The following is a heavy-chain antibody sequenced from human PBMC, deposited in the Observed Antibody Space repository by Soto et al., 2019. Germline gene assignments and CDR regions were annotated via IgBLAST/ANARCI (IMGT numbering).Heavy chain of an antibody. CDR1: GNTFTSYD. V-gene: IGHV1-8*01. CDR3: ARGRASGSYYLLDY. D-gene: IGHD3-10*01. CDR2: INPNSGNI. J-gene: IGHJ4*02. Sequence: QVQLVQSGAEVKKPGASVKVSCKASGNTFTSYDINWVRQATGHGLEWMGWINPNSGNIGYAQKFQGRVTMTRDTAIRTAYMEESRLRSDDTAVYYCARGRASGSYYLLDYWGQGTLVTVSS.